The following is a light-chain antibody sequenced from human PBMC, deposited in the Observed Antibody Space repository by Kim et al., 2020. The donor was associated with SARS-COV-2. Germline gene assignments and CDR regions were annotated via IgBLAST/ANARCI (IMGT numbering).Light chain of an antibody. CDR3: QAWDSSTVV. Sequence: SPGQTASITCSGDKLVDKYACWYQQKPGQSPVLVIYQDIKRPSGIPERFSGSNSGNTSTLTISGTQAMDEADYYCQAWDSSTVVFGGGTQLTVL. CDR2: QDI. J-gene: IGLJ2*01. V-gene: IGLV3-1*01. CDR1: KLVDKY.